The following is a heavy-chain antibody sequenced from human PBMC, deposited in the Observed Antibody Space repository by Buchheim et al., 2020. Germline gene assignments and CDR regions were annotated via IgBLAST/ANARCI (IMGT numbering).Heavy chain of an antibody. CDR1: GGSISSYY. D-gene: IGHD5-12*01. V-gene: IGHV4-59*01. CDR3: ARVKSGYSGYAEDFDY. J-gene: IGHJ4*02. Sequence: QVQLQESGPGLVKPSETLSLTCTVSGGSISSYYWSWIRQPPGKGLEWIGYIYYSGSTNYNPSLKSRVTISVDTSKKQLFLKLSSVTAADTAVYYCARVKSGYSGYAEDFDYWGQGTL. CDR2: IYYSGST.